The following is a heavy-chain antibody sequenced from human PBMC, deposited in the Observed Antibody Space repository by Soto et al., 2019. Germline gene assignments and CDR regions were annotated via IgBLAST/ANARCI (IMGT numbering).Heavy chain of an antibody. D-gene: IGHD3-10*01. CDR2: INSDGSST. Sequence: PVGSLRLSCAASEFTFSSYWMHWVRQAPGKGLVWVSRINSDGSSTSYADSVKGRFTISRDNAKNTLYLQMNSLRAEDTAVYYCARRSIYLDYYYGMDVWGQGTTVNVSS. J-gene: IGHJ6*02. CDR3: ARRSIYLDYYYGMDV. CDR1: EFTFSSYW. V-gene: IGHV3-74*01.